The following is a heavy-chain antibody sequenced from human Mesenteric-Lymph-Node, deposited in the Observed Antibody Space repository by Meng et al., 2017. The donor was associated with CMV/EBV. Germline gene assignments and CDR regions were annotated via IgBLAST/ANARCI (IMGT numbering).Heavy chain of an antibody. V-gene: IGHV3-21*01. CDR2: ISSSSSYI. D-gene: IGHD3-3*01. CDR1: GFTSSSYS. CDR3: AREMLRYYDFWSGPENYYYGMDV. J-gene: IGHJ6*02. Sequence: GGSLRLSCAASGFTSSSYSMNWVRQAPGKGLEWVSSISSSSSYIYYADSVKGRFTISRDNAKNSLYLQMNSLRAEDTAVYYCAREMLRYYDFWSGPENYYYGMDVWGQGTTVTVSS.